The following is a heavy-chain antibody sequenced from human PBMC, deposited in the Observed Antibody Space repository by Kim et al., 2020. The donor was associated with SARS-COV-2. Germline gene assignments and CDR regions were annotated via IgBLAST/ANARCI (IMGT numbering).Heavy chain of an antibody. CDR2: INHSGST. CDR3: ARGPHIVVVIAPFDY. J-gene: IGHJ4*02. Sequence: SETLSLTCAVYGGSFSGYYWSWIRQPPGKGLEWIGEINHSGSTNYNPSLKSRVTISVDTSKNQFSLKLSSVTAADTAVYYCARGPHIVVVIAPFDYWGQG. CDR1: GGSFSGYY. D-gene: IGHD2-21*01. V-gene: IGHV4-34*01.